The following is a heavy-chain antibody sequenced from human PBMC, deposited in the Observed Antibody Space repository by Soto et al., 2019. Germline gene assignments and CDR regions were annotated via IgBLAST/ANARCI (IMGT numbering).Heavy chain of an antibody. Sequence: QVQLVESGGGVVQPGRSLRLSCAASGFTFSSYGMHWVRQAPGKGLEWVAVIWYDGSNKYYADSVKGRFTISRDNSKNTLYLQMNSLRAEDTAVYYCARGGEWEPLQGFDYWGQGTLVTVSS. D-gene: IGHD1-26*01. CDR1: GFTFSSYG. J-gene: IGHJ4*02. CDR2: IWYDGSNK. V-gene: IGHV3-33*01. CDR3: ARGGEWEPLQGFDY.